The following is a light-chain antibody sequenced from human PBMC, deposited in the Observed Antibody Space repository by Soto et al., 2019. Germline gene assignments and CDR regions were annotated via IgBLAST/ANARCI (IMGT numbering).Light chain of an antibody. CDR3: QNYDSAPWT. Sequence: DIEMTQSPSSLSASVGDRVTITCRASQGISNYLAWYQQRPGKVPKLLIYAASTLRSGVPSRFSGSGSGTDFTLTISSLQPEDVATYYCQNYDSAPWTCGQGTEVEIK. CDR1: QGISNY. J-gene: IGKJ1*01. V-gene: IGKV1-27*01. CDR2: AAS.